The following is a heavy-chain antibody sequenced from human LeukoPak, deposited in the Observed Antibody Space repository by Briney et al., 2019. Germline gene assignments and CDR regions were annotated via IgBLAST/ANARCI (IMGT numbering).Heavy chain of an antibody. Sequence: PGGSLRLSCAASGFIFSSYGMHWVRQAPGKGLEWVAFILYDGSNKYYADSVKGRFTISRDNSKNMLYLQMNSLRAEDTALYYCGKDRGAWEPNTCIDYWGQGTLVTVSS. V-gene: IGHV3-30*02. D-gene: IGHD1-26*01. CDR2: ILYDGSNK. J-gene: IGHJ4*02. CDR1: GFIFSSYG. CDR3: GKDRGAWEPNTCIDY.